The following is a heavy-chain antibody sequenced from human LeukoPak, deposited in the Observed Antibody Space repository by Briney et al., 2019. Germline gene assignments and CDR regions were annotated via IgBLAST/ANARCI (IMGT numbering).Heavy chain of an antibody. Sequence: PGGSLRLSCAASGFTFSNAWMSWVRQAPGKGLEWVGRIKSKTDGGTTDYAAPVKGRFTISRDDSKNTLYLQMGSLKTEDTAVYYCTTDVLAVAGTGFDYWGQGTLVTVSS. CDR1: GFTFSNAW. J-gene: IGHJ4*02. V-gene: IGHV3-15*01. D-gene: IGHD6-19*01. CDR2: IKSKTDGGTT. CDR3: TTDVLAVAGTGFDY.